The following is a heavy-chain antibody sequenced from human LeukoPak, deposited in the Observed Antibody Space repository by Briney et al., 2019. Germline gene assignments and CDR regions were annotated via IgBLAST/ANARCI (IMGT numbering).Heavy chain of an antibody. CDR2: IRYDGSNK. J-gene: IGHJ6*03. CDR3: AKYEKEMAALYYYYYMDV. CDR1: GFTFNRYG. D-gene: IGHD5-24*01. V-gene: IGHV3-30*02. Sequence: AGGSLRLSCAASGFTFNRYGMHWVRQAPGKGLEWVAFIRYDGSNKYYADSVKGRFTISRDDSKNTLYLQMSSLRVEDTAVYYCAKYEKEMAALYYYYYMDVWGKGTTVTVSS.